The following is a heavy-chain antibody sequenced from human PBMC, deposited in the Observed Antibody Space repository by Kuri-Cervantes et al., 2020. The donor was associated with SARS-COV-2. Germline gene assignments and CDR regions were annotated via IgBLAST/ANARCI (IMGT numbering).Heavy chain of an antibody. V-gene: IGHV3-48*01. Sequence: GESLKISCAASGFTFSSYSMNWVRQAPGKGLEWVSYISSSSSTIYYADSVKGRFTISRDNSKNTLYLQMNSLRAEDTAVYYCAKDAPDWGQGTLVTVSS. CDR3: AKDAPD. CDR1: GFTFSSYS. J-gene: IGHJ4*02. CDR2: ISSSSSTI.